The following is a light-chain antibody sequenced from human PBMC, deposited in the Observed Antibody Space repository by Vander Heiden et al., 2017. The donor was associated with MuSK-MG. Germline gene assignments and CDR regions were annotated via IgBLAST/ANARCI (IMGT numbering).Light chain of an antibody. CDR3: QQGSSFPIT. Sequence: DNHLTQSPPSVSASVGDRVTITCRASQGISGRLAWYQQKPGKAPKLLIYAASSLDSGVPSRFSGSESGAEFTLTISSLQPEDFATYYCQQGSSFPITFGQGTQLEIK. V-gene: IGKV1D-12*01. CDR2: AAS. CDR1: QGISGR. J-gene: IGKJ5*01.